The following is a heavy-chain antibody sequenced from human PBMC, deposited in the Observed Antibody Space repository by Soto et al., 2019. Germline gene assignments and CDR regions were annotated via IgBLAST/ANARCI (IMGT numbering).Heavy chain of an antibody. D-gene: IGHD6-13*01. CDR2: FYSGST. CDR3: ATTRGIAVGGSFDH. Sequence: QVQLQESGPGLVKPSETLSLTCIVSGASISSRSSYWGWIRQPPGKGLEWVGTFYSGSTYNNPSLKSRVTISVDTSKNQFSLKLSSVAAEDTAIYYCATTRGIAVGGSFDHWGQGTLVNVSS. CDR1: GASISSRSSY. V-gene: IGHV4-39*01. J-gene: IGHJ5*02.